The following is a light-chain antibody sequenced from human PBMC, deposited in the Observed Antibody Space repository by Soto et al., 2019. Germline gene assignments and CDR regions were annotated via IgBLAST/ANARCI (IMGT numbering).Light chain of an antibody. V-gene: IGKV3-20*01. J-gene: IGKJ1*01. CDR3: QQYNNWPRT. CDR2: GAS. CDR1: QSVSSSC. Sequence: EIVLTQSPGTLSLSPGERATLSCRASQSVSSSCLAWYQQKPGQAPRLLIYGASSRATGIPDRFRGSGSGTDFTLTISRLEPEDFAVHYCQQYNNWPRTFGQGTKVDIK.